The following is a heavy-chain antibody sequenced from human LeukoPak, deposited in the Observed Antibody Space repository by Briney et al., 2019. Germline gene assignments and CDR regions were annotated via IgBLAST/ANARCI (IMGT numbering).Heavy chain of an antibody. J-gene: IGHJ4*02. D-gene: IGHD3-22*01. CDR2: IYSGGSI. Sequence: GGSLRLSCAASGFTFKTHAMSWVRQAPGKGLEWVSVIYSGGSIYYSESVKGRFTISRNNYKNTLYLQMNSLRAEDTAVYYCARGLMYYDTSGFGDYWGQGTLVTVSS. V-gene: IGHV3-53*01. CDR3: ARGLMYYDTSGFGDY. CDR1: GFTFKTHA.